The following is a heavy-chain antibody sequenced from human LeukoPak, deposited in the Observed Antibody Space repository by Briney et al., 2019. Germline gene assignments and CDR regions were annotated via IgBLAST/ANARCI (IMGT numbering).Heavy chain of an antibody. Sequence: SETLSLTCTVSGGSISSYYWSWIRQPPGKGLEWIGYIYYSGSTNYNPSLKSRVTISVDTSKNQFSLKLSSVTAADTAVYYCARADPRGRYFDLWGRGTLVTVSS. D-gene: IGHD1-26*01. J-gene: IGHJ2*01. CDR1: GGSISSYY. V-gene: IGHV4-59*01. CDR2: IYYSGST. CDR3: ARADPRGRYFDL.